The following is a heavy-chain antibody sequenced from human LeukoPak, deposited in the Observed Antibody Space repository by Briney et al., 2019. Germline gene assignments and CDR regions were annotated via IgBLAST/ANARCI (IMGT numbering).Heavy chain of an antibody. Sequence: SVKVSCKASGGTFSSYTISWVRQAPGQGLEWMGGIIPIFGTANYAQKFQGRVTITADDSTSTAYMELSSLRSEDTAVYYCAGAYMTATRHFNYWGQGTLVTVSS. D-gene: IGHD2-21*02. J-gene: IGHJ4*02. CDR2: IIPIFGTA. CDR1: GGTFSSYT. CDR3: AGAYMTATRHFNY. V-gene: IGHV1-69*13.